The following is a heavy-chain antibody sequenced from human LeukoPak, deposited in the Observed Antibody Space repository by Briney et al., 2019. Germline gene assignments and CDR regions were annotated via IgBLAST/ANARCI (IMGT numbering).Heavy chain of an antibody. Sequence: SQTLSLTGAISGDSVSSNSAAWNWIRHSPSRGLEWLGRTYYRSKWYSDYAPSVESRITINPDTSKNHFSLQLNSVTPEDTAVYYCARSPEPIVKYYYGMDIWGKGTTVTVSS. D-gene: IGHD1-14*01. CDR2: TYYRSKWYS. J-gene: IGHJ6*04. CDR3: ARSPEPIVKYYYGMDI. V-gene: IGHV6-1*01. CDR1: GDSVSSNSAA.